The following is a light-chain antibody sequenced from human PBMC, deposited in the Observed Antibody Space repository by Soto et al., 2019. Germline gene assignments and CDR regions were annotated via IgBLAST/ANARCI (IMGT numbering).Light chain of an antibody. CDR2: YDS. J-gene: IGLJ1*01. CDR1: NIGSKS. V-gene: IGLV3-21*04. Sequence: SYELTQPPSVSVAPGKTARITCGGNNIGSKSVHWYQQKPSQAPVLVIYYDSDRPSGIPERFSGSNSGNTATLTISRVEAGVEADYYCQVWDSSSDHLYVFGTGTKLTVL. CDR3: QVWDSSSDHLYV.